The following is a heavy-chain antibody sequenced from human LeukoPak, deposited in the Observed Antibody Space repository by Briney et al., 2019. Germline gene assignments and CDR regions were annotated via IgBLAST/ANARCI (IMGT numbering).Heavy chain of an antibody. CDR1: GGSISSYY. J-gene: IGHJ4*02. V-gene: IGHV4-59*08. CDR3: ARARGVDILTGSALYYFDY. Sequence: SETLSLTCTVSGGSISSYYWSWIRQPPGKGLEWIGYIYYSGSTNYNPSLKSRVTISVDTSKNQFSLKLSSVTAADTAVYYCARARGVDILTGSALYYFDYWGQGTLVTVSS. D-gene: IGHD3-9*01. CDR2: IYYSGST.